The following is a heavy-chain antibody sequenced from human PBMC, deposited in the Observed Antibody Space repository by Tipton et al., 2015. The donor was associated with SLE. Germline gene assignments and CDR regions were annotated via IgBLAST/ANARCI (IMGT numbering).Heavy chain of an antibody. D-gene: IGHD5-12*01. J-gene: IGHJ6*03. V-gene: IGHV4-31*02. CDR1: GGSISSGGHY. CDR3: ARIYDGYYYYYCMDG. CDR2: IYFSGRT. Sequence: SGGSISSGGHYWTWIRQHPGKGLEFIAFIYFSGRTYYSPSLKSRVTISVDTSENQFSLKLSSVTAADTAVYYCARIYDGYYYYYCMDGWGKGTTVTVSS.